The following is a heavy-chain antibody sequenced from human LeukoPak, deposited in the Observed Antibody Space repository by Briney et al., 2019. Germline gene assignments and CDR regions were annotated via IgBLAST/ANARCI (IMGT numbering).Heavy chain of an antibody. D-gene: IGHD3-9*01. Sequence: GGSLRLSCAASGFTFSSYEMNWVRQAPGKGLEWVSSISSSSSYIYYADSVKGRFTISKDNAKNSLYLQMNSLRAGDTAVYYCARDQGDYDILTGRYFDYWGQGTLVTVSS. CDR3: ARDQGDYDILTGRYFDY. J-gene: IGHJ4*02. V-gene: IGHV3-21*01. CDR2: ISSSSSYI. CDR1: GFTFSSYE.